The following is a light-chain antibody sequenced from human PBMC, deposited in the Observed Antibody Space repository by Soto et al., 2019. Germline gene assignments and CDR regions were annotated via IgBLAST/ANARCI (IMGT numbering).Light chain of an antibody. CDR1: QSVYTN. CDR3: QQYNNWPPWT. CDR2: GAS. V-gene: IGKV3-15*01. J-gene: IGKJ1*01. Sequence: IVMTQSPVTLSVSPGERATLSCRASQSVYTNLAWYQQKPGQPPRLLIYGASSRATGIPARFSGSGSWTEFTLTISNLQPEDFAVYYCQQYNNWPPWTFGQGTKVDIK.